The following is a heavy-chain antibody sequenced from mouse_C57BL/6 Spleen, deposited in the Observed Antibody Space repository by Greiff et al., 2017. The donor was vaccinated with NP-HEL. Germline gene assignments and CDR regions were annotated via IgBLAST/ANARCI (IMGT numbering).Heavy chain of an antibody. D-gene: IGHD3-2*02. CDR1: GYTFTSYW. Sequence: VQLQQPGAELVKPGASVKVSCKASGYTFTSYWMHWVKQRPGQGLEWIGRIHPSDSDTNYNQKFKGKATLTVDKSSSTAYMQLSSLTSEDSAVYYCAIEGQATSLYFDYWGQGTTLTVSS. J-gene: IGHJ2*01. V-gene: IGHV1-74*01. CDR2: IHPSDSDT. CDR3: AIEGQATSLYFDY.